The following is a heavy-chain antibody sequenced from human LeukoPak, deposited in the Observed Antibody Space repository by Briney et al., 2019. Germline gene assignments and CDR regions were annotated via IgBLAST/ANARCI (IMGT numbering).Heavy chain of an antibody. D-gene: IGHD6-6*01. CDR1: GGSISSYY. Sequence: SETLSLTCTVSGGSISSYYWSWIRQPPGKGLEWIGYIYYSGSTYYNPSLKSRVTISVDTSKNQFSLKLSSVTAADTAVYYCARGLRSSSSSGINYYGMDVWGQGTTVTVSS. J-gene: IGHJ6*02. V-gene: IGHV4-59*12. CDR3: ARGLRSSSSSGINYYGMDV. CDR2: IYYSGST.